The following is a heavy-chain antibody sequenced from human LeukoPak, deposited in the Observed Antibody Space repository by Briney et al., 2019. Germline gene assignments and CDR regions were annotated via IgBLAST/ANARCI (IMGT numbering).Heavy chain of an antibody. CDR2: INQDGTKK. CDR3: GRDISPDSATVGYDAYDA. Sequence: GGSLRLSCAASGFTFSSYGMHWVRQAPGKGLERVANINQDGTKKNYVDSVRGRFTISRDNARNSVNLQMNSLRAEDTALYFCGRDISPDSATVGYDAYDAWGQGTLVTVSS. D-gene: IGHD4-11*01. V-gene: IGHV3-7*01. J-gene: IGHJ3*01. CDR1: GFTFSSYG.